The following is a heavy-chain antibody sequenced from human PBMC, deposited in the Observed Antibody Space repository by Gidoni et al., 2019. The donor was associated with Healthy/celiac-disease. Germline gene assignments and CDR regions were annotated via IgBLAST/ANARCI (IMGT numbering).Heavy chain of an antibody. J-gene: IGHJ2*01. CDR3: ASIDSSDWYFDL. V-gene: IGHV4-39*01. CDR1: GGSISSSSYY. Sequence: QLQLQESGPGLVKPSETLSLPCTVSGGSISSSSYYWGWIRQPPGKGLEWIGSIYYSGSTYYNPSLKSRVTISVDTSKNQFSLKLSSVTAADTAVYYCASIDSSDWYFDLWGRGTLVTISS. CDR2: IYYSGST. D-gene: IGHD2-21*01.